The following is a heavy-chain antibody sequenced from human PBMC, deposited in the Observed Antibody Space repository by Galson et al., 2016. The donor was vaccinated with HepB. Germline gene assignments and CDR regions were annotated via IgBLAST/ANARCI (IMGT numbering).Heavy chain of an antibody. J-gene: IGHJ5*02. D-gene: IGHD6-19*01. CDR2: IYYSGTT. CDR1: VGSVTSGNYH. V-gene: IGHV4-61*01. Sequence: LSLTCSVSVGSVTSGNYHWSWIRQPPGKGLEWIGDIYYSGTTRYNPSLKSRVTVSLDTSKNQFSLKVTSVTVAGTAVYYCARAGVTSGWLTATIKWFDPWGQGTRVTVSS. CDR3: ARAGVTSGWLTATIKWFDP.